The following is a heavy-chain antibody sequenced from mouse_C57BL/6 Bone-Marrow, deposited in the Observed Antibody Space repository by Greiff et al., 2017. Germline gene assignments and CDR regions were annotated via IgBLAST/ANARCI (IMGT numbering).Heavy chain of an antibody. D-gene: IGHD3-3*01. CDR1: GYTFTSYW. V-gene: IGHV1-69*01. CDR3: ARSARARFAY. J-gene: IGHJ3*01. CDR2: IDPSDSYT. Sequence: VQLQQPGAELVMPGASVKLSCKASGYTFTSYWMHWVKQRPGQGLEWIGEIDPSDSYTNYNQKFKGKSTLTVDKSSSTAYKQLSSLTSEDSAVYYCARSARARFAYWGQGTLVTVSA.